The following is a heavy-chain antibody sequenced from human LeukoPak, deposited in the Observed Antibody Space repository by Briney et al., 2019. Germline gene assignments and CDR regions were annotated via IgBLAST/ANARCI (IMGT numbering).Heavy chain of an antibody. V-gene: IGHV4-34*01. D-gene: IGHD3-22*01. CDR3: TGSGYYYDSSGYSGVDY. Sequence: SETLSLTCAVYGGSFSGYYWSWIRQPPGKGLEWIGEINHSGSTNYNPSPKSRVTISVDTSKNQFSLKLSSVTAADTAVYYCTGSGYYYDSSGYSGVDYWGQGTLVTVSS. CDR2: INHSGST. CDR1: GGSFSGYY. J-gene: IGHJ4*02.